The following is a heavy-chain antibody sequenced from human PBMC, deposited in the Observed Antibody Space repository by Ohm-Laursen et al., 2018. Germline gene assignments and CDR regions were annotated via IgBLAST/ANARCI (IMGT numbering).Heavy chain of an antibody. J-gene: IGHJ6*02. Sequence: SLRLSCTASGFTFDDYAMYWVRQAPGKGLEWVSGISWNSGSIGYADSVKGRFTISRDNAKNSLYLQMNSLRAEDTALYYCAKGADFWSGYYYYYGMDVWGQGTTVTVSS. V-gene: IGHV3-9*01. CDR3: AKGADFWSGYYYYYGMDV. CDR2: ISWNSGSI. CDR1: GFTFDDYA. D-gene: IGHD3-3*01.